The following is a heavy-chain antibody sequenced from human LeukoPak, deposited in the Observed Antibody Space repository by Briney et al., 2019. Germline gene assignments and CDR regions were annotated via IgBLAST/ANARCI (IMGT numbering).Heavy chain of an antibody. J-gene: IGHJ4*02. D-gene: IGHD6-13*01. CDR2: INHSGST. CDR1: GGSFSGYY. V-gene: IGHV4-34*01. CDR3: AREGGEQQLVTYYFDY. Sequence: SETLSLTCAVYGGSFSGYYWSWIRQPPGKGLEWIGEINHSGSTNYNPSLKSRVTISVDTSKNQFSLKLSSVTAADTAVYYCAREGGEQQLVTYYFDYWGQGTLATVSS.